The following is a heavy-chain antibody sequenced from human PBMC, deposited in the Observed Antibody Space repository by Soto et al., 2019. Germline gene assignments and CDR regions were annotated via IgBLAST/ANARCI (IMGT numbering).Heavy chain of an antibody. CDR2: ISDSADSA. D-gene: IGHD2-21*01. Sequence: EVQLLESGGDLVEPGGSLRLSCEASGFTLSIYAMTWVRQVAGKGLVWISAISDSADSAYYADSVKGRFTISRDNSKNTLYLHMSSLRAEDTAVYFCARPHGGEIGDAMDLLGQGTEVTVSS. V-gene: IGHV3-23*01. CDR1: GFTLSIYA. J-gene: IGHJ3*01. CDR3: ARPHGGEIGDAMDL.